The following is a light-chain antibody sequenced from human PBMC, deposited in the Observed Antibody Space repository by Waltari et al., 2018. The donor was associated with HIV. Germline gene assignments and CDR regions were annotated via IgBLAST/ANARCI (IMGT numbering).Light chain of an antibody. CDR1: QDIRTN. CDR3: QQPNTFPPT. V-gene: IGKV1-12*01. J-gene: IGKJ1*01. CDR2: GAS. Sequence: DIQMTQSPSSISASVGDSVTIPCRASQDIRTNLAWYQFRVGRPPRLLVYGASSLYTGVPSRFRGSGSGTDFTLTITSLQPEDFATFYCQQPNTFPPTFGQGTKVGIK.